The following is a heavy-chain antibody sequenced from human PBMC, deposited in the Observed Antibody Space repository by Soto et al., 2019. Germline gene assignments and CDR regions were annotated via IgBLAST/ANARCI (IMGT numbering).Heavy chain of an antibody. CDR1: GFTFSGSA. Sequence: PGGSLRLSCAASGFTFSGSAMHWVRQASGKGLEWVGRIRSKANSYATAYAASVKGRFTISRDDSKNTACLQMNSLKTEDTAVYYCMTVTPIFSHNRFDPWGQGTLVIV. J-gene: IGHJ5*02. V-gene: IGHV3-73*01. CDR3: MTVTPIFSHNRFDP. D-gene: IGHD4-17*01. CDR2: IRSKANSYAT.